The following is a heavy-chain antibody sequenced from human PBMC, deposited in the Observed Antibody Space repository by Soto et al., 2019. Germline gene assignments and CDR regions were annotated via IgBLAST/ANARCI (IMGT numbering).Heavy chain of an antibody. V-gene: IGHV4-34*01. CDR2: INHSGST. CDR3: SRFRGVAANDAFDI. CDR1: GGSFSGYY. Sequence: QVQLQQWGAGLLKPSETLSLTCAVYGGSFSGYYWCWIRQPPGKGLEWIGEINHSGSTSYNPSLTSRVTRAVDTAKNQFALKPSSVTAADTAVYSFSRFRGVAANDAFDIWGQGTLVTVSS. D-gene: IGHD2-15*01. J-gene: IGHJ3*02.